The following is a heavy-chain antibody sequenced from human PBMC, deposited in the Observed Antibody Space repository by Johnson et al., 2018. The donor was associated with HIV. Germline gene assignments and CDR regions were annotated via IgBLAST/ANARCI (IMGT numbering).Heavy chain of an antibody. CDR1: GFTFSDYY. CDR3: AKSPGKDHGGNSGGIDI. D-gene: IGHD4-23*01. V-gene: IGHV3-11*04. J-gene: IGHJ3*02. Sequence: QVQLVESGGGLIQPGGSLRLSCAASGFTFSDYYMSWIRQAPGKGLEWVSSISSSGSTIYYADSVKGRFTISRDNSKNPMYLQMNSLRDEDTAVYYCAKSPGKDHGGNSGGIDIWGQGTMVTVSA. CDR2: ISSSGSTI.